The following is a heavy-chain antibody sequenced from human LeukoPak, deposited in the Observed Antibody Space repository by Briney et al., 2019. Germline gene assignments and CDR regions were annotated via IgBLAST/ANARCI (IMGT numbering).Heavy chain of an antibody. D-gene: IGHD2-21*01. J-gene: IGHJ4*02. V-gene: IGHV3-7*01. CDR2: IKHDGSEK. Sequence: PGGSLRLSCAVSGFTFSSYWMSWVRQAPGKGLEWVANIKHDGSEKYYVDSVKGRITISRDNAKNSLYLQMNSLRAEDTAVYYCARDDYSLFDYWGQGTLVTVSS. CDR3: ARDDYSLFDY. CDR1: GFTFSSYW.